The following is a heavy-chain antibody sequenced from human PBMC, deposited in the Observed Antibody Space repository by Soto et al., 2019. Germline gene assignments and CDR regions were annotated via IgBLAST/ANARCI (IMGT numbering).Heavy chain of an antibody. J-gene: IGHJ3*02. V-gene: IGHV3-33*01. CDR2: IVSDGSAK. CDR3: ARDDAFGNENGFDI. CDR1: GFPFSTYG. Sequence: QVQLVESGGGVVQPGTSLRLSCAVSGFPFSTYGFHWVRQPPGKGLEWVAVIVSDGSAKYHADSVEGRFTISRDNAKDTLYLQMNSLRAEDTAVYYCARDDAFGNENGFDIWGQGTMFTVSS. D-gene: IGHD1-1*01.